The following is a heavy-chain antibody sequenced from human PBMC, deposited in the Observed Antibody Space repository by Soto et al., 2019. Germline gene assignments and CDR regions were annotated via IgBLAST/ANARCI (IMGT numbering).Heavy chain of an antibody. D-gene: IGHD2-8*01. CDR2: MNPNSGNT. V-gene: IGHV1-8*01. CDR3: AKNGQPPYYYYGLDV. CDR1: GYTFTSYV. J-gene: IGHJ6*02. Sequence: ASVKVSCKASGYTFTSYVINWVRQATGQGLEWMGWMNPNSGNTGYAQKFQGRVTMTRNTSISTAYMELSSLRSEDTAVYYCAKNGQPPYYYYGLDVWGQGTKVTVSS.